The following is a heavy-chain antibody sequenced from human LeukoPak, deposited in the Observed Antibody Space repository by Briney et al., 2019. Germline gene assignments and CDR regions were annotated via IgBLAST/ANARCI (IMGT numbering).Heavy chain of an antibody. Sequence: ASVKVSCKASGFTFTSSAMQWVRQARGQRLEWIGWIVVGSGNTNYAQKFQERVTITRDMSTSTAYMELSSLRSEDTAVYYCASQDRDILTGYLDYWGQGTLVTVSS. CDR2: IVVGSGNT. CDR3: ASQDRDILTGYLDY. D-gene: IGHD3-9*01. V-gene: IGHV1-58*02. J-gene: IGHJ4*02. CDR1: GFTFTSSA.